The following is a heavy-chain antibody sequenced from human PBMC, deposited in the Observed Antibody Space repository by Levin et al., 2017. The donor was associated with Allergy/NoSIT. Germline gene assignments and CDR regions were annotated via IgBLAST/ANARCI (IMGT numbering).Heavy chain of an antibody. CDR3: ARSRGYYDSSGDYFGYYFDY. CDR2: ISYDGSNK. V-gene: IGHV3-30*03. J-gene: IGHJ4*02. D-gene: IGHD3-22*01. CDR1: GFTFSSYG. Sequence: PGGSLRLSCAASGFTFSSYGMHWVRQAPGKGLEWVAVISYDGSNKYYADSVKGRFTISRDNSKNTLYLQMNSLRAEDTAVYYCARSRGYYDSSGDYFGYYFDYWGQGTLVTVSS.